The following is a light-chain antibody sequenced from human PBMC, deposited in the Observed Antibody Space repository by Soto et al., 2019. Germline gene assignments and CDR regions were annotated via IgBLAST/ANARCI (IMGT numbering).Light chain of an antibody. Sequence: EIVLTQSPGTLSLSPGERATLSCRASQSVSSSYLAWYQQKPGQAPRLLIYGASSRATGIPDRFSGSGSGTDFTLTISRLEPEDFGVYYCQQFGSSIPHTLGQGTRLEIK. CDR2: GAS. J-gene: IGKJ5*01. V-gene: IGKV3-20*01. CDR1: QSVSSSY. CDR3: QQFGSSIPHT.